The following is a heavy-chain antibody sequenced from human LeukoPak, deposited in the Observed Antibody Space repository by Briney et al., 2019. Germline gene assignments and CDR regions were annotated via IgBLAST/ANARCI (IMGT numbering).Heavy chain of an antibody. CDR1: GFTFSSYA. Sequence: GRSLTLSCVASGFTFSSYAMHWVRQAPGKVLEWVAVISYDGSNKYYADSVKGRLTISRDNYKNTLYLQMNSLRAEDRAVYYCARDRGGYSYGCDYWGQGTLVTVSS. CDR3: ARDRGGYSYGCDY. V-gene: IGHV3-30*04. J-gene: IGHJ4*02. CDR2: ISYDGSNK. D-gene: IGHD5-18*01.